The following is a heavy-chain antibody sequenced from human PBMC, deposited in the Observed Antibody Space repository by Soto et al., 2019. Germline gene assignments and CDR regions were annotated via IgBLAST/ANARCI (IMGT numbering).Heavy chain of an antibody. V-gene: IGHV3-49*03. CDR3: TRDSRVSVAGTSDWFDP. Sequence: GGSLRLSCTASGFTFGDYAMSWFRQAPGKGLEWVGFIRSKAYGGTTEYAASVKGRFTISRDDSKSIAYLQMNSLKTEDTAVYYCTRDSRVSVAGTSDWFDPWGQGTLVTVSS. CDR2: IRSKAYGGTT. CDR1: GFTFGDYA. D-gene: IGHD6-19*01. J-gene: IGHJ5*02.